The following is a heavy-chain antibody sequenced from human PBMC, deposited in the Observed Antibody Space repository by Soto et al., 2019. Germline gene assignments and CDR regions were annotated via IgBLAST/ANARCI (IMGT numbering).Heavy chain of an antibody. CDR2: IIPNFGTA. CDR1: GGTFSSYA. D-gene: IGHD6-19*01. CDR3: ANHNPEYSSGGGDYYCYGMDV. J-gene: IGHJ6*02. Sequence: QVQLVQSGAEVKKPGSSVKVSCKASGGTFSSYAISWVRQAPGQGLEWMGGIIPNFGTANYAQKLQGRVRITADESTSTAYMELSSLRSEDTAVYYCANHNPEYSSGGGDYYCYGMDVWGQGTTVTVSS. V-gene: IGHV1-69*01.